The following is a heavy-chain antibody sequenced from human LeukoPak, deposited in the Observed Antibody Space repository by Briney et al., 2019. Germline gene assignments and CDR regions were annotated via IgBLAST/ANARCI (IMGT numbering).Heavy chain of an antibody. CDR2: INGNNGNT. D-gene: IGHD1-26*01. Sequence: ASVKVSCKASGYTFSSYGISWVRQAPGQGLEWMGWINGNNGNTNYAQKFQGRVTMTEDTSTDTAYMELSSLRSEDTAVYYCATDPYSGRATFYYWGQGTLVTVSS. J-gene: IGHJ4*02. CDR3: ATDPYSGRATFYY. V-gene: IGHV1-18*01. CDR1: GYTFSSYG.